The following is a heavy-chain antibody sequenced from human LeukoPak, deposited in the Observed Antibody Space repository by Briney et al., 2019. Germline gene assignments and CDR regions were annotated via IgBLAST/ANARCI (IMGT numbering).Heavy chain of an antibody. CDR1: GGSFSGYY. Sequence: SETLSLTCAVYGGSFSGYYWSWIRQPPGKGLEWIGEINHSGSTNYNPSLKGRVTISVDTSKNQFSLKLSSVAAADTAVYYCARMISALGYMDVWGKGTTVTVSS. D-gene: IGHD3-22*01. CDR3: ARMISALGYMDV. V-gene: IGHV4-34*01. CDR2: INHSGST. J-gene: IGHJ6*03.